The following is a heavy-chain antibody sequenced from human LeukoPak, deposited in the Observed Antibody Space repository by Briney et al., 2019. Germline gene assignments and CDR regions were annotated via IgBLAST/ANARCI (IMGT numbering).Heavy chain of an antibody. D-gene: IGHD2-15*01. CDR1: GFAFSDFW. CDR3: ATSHDSAGND. CDR2: IRHDGNAK. J-gene: IGHJ1*01. V-gene: IGHV3-7*01. Sequence: PGGSLRLSCAASGFAFSDFWTSWVRQAPGKGLEWVANIRHDGNAKNYVPSVRGRFTISRDNAKNSLYPQMNSLTVEDTAVYYCATSHDSAGNDWGQGTLVTVSS.